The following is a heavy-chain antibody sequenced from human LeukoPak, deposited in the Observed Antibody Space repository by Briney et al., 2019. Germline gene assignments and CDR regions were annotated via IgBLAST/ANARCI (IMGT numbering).Heavy chain of an antibody. V-gene: IGHV1-18*01. Sequence: ASVKVSCKASGGTFSSYGFIWVRQAPGQGLEWMGWISAYNGNTNYAQKLQGRVTMTTDTSTSTAYMELRSLRSDDTAVYYCARAGTMIVVVTEFDYWGQGTLVTVSS. CDR1: GGTFSSYG. D-gene: IGHD3-22*01. J-gene: IGHJ4*02. CDR3: ARAGTMIVVVTEFDY. CDR2: ISAYNGNT.